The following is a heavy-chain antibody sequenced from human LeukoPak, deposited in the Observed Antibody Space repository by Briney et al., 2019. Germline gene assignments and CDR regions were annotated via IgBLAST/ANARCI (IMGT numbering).Heavy chain of an antibody. D-gene: IGHD2-2*01. CDR1: GYTFTGYY. V-gene: IGHV1-2*06. J-gene: IGHJ4*02. CDR3: ASHTSCYP. Sequence: ASVKVSRKASGYTFTGYYIHWVRQAPGQGLEWMGRINPNNGGTNYAQKFQGRVTMTRDTSISTAYMDLSGLRSDDTAVYYCASHTSCYPWGQGTLVTVSS. CDR2: INPNNGGT.